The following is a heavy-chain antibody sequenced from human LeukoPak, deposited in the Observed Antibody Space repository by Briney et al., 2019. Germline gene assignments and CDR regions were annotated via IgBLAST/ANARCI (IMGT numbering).Heavy chain of an antibody. J-gene: IGHJ5*02. Sequence: GGSLRLSCAASGFTFSTYSMNWVRQAPGKGLEWVSYISSSGTTVYYADSVKGRFTISRDKAKNSLYLQMHSLRVEDTAVYYCARDRGGQQLVPHWFDPWGQGTLVTVSS. V-gene: IGHV3-48*01. D-gene: IGHD6-13*01. CDR2: ISSSGTTV. CDR1: GFTFSTYS. CDR3: ARDRGGQQLVPHWFDP.